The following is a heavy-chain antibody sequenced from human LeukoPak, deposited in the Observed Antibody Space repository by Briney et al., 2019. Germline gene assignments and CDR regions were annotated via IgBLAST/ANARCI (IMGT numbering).Heavy chain of an antibody. J-gene: IGHJ6*03. V-gene: IGHV3-9*03. CDR2: ISWNSGRR. D-gene: IGHD3-16*01. Sequence: GGSLRLSCVGSGFTFDDYAMHWVRQAPGKGLEWVSGISWNSGRRGYADSVKGRFTISRDNAKTSLYLQMNSLRAEDMALYYCAKGGGGRLIYYYYMDVWGKGTTVTVSS. CDR3: AKGGGGRLIYYYYMDV. CDR1: GFTFDDYA.